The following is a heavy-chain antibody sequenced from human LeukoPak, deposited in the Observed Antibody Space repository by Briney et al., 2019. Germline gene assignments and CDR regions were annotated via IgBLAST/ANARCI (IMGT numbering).Heavy chain of an antibody. CDR3: AGAYCGGDCYSGRTFDI. CDR2: IYYSGNT. Sequence: SETLSLTCTVSGGSIRNSGYYWGWIRQPPGKGLEWIGSIYYSGNTYYNPSLKSRVTVSVDTSKNQFSLKLSSVTAADTAVYYCAGAYCGGDCYSGRTFDIWGQGTMVTVSS. V-gene: IGHV4-39*07. D-gene: IGHD2-21*02. CDR1: GGSIRNSGYY. J-gene: IGHJ3*02.